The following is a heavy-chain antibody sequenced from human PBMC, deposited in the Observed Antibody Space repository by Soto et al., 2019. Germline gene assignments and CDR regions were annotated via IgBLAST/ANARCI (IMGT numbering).Heavy chain of an antibody. J-gene: IGHJ6*02. Sequence: GGSLRLSCAASGFTFSSYSMNWVRQAPGKGLEWVSSISSSSSYIYYADSVKGRFTISRDNAKNSLYLQMNSLRAEDTAVYYCARDQLRSYYYYYGMDVWGQGTTVTSP. D-gene: IGHD1-7*01. V-gene: IGHV3-21*01. CDR2: ISSSSSYI. CDR3: ARDQLRSYYYYYGMDV. CDR1: GFTFSSYS.